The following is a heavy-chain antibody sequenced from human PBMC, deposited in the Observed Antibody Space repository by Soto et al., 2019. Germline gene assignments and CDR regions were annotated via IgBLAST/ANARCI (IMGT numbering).Heavy chain of an antibody. CDR1: GGSISSYY. J-gene: IGHJ5*02. CDR3: ARMGIAVAVWFDP. Sequence: LSLTCTVSGGSISSYYWSWIRQPPGKGLEWIGYIYYSGSTNYNPSLKSRVTISVDTSKNQFSLKLSSVTAADTAVYYCARMGIAVAVWFDPWGQGTLVTVSS. V-gene: IGHV4-59*01. CDR2: IYYSGST. D-gene: IGHD6-19*01.